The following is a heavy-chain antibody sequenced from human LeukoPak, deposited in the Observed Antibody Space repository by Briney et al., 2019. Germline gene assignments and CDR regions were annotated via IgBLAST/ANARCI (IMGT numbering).Heavy chain of an antibody. Sequence: GRSLRLSCAASGFTFSSYGMYWVRQAPGKGLEWVAVISFDGSNKYYADSVRGRFTVSRDNAKNSLYLQMNSLRAEDTAVYYCGTWTTVASYFDYWGQGTLVTVSS. CDR3: GTWTTVASYFDY. CDR1: GFTFSSYG. V-gene: IGHV3-30*03. D-gene: IGHD4-17*01. J-gene: IGHJ4*02. CDR2: ISFDGSNK.